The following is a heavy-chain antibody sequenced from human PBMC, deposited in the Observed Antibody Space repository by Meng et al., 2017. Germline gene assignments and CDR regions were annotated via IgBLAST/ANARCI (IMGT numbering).Heavy chain of an antibody. D-gene: IGHD3-22*01. Sequence: QVAVVQVGQRVIKLGRDMTVACKAFGYTLPGYYMHWVRQAPGQGLEWMGWINAGNGNTKYSQKFQGRVTITRDTSASTAYMELSSLRSEDTAVYYCARAGLRYYYDSSGYYDYWGQGTLVTASS. CDR3: ARAGLRYYYDSSGYYDY. CDR1: GYTLPGYY. V-gene: IGHV1-3*01. J-gene: IGHJ4*02. CDR2: INAGNGNT.